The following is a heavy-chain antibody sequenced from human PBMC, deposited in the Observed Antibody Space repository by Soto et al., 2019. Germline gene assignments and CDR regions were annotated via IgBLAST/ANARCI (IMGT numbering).Heavy chain of an antibody. V-gene: IGHV3-21*04. CDR3: ARPEYQHIGNYYYGMDV. D-gene: IGHD2-2*01. CDR1: GFTFSGFS. Sequence: GGSLRLSCAASGFTFSGFSMNWVRQAPGKGLEWVSSVTSSPSSMFYADSVKGRFTISRDDAKDSLFLQMNSLRADDTAVYYCARPEYQHIGNYYYGMDVWGQGTTVTVSS. J-gene: IGHJ6*02. CDR2: VTSSPSSM.